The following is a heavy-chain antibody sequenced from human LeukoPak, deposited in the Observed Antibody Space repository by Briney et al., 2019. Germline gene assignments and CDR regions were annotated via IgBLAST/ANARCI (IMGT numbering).Heavy chain of an antibody. CDR1: GGTFGSYA. D-gene: IGHD3-16*01. J-gene: IGHJ4*02. CDR2: IIPIFGTA. V-gene: IGHV1-69*13. CDR3: ARDSRDLGGTNDY. Sequence: ASVKVSCKASGGTFGSYAISWVRQAPGQGLEWMGGIIPIFGTANYAQKFQGRVTITADESTSTAYMELSSLRSEDTAVYYCARDSRDLGGTNDYWGQGTLVTVSS.